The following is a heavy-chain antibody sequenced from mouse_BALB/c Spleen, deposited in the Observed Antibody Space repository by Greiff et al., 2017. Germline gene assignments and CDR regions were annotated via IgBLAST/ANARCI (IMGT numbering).Heavy chain of an antibody. J-gene: IGHJ3*01. CDR2: INPSTGYT. D-gene: IGHD3-3*01. CDR3: ARFRDGFAY. Sequence: QVQLKESGAELAKPGASVKMSCKASGYTFTSYWMHWVKQRPGQGLEWIGYINPSTGYTEYNQKFKDKATLTADKSSSTAYMQLSSLTSEDSAVYYCARFRDGFAYWGQGTLVTVSA. CDR1: GYTFTSYW. V-gene: IGHV1-7*01.